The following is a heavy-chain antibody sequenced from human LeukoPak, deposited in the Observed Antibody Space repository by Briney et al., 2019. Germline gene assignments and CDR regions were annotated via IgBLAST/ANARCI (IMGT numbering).Heavy chain of an antibody. Sequence: GGSLRLSCAASGFTLSSYWMSWVRQAPGKGLEWVANIKQGGSEKYYVDSVKGRFTISRDNAKNSLYLQMNSLRAEDTAVYYCARKFLVAGNFDHWGQGTLVTVSS. CDR2: IKQGGSEK. CDR1: GFTLSSYW. CDR3: ARKFLVAGNFDH. D-gene: IGHD6-19*01. V-gene: IGHV3-7*01. J-gene: IGHJ4*02.